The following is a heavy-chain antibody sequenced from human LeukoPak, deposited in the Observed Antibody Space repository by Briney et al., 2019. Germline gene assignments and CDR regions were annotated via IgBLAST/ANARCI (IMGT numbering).Heavy chain of an antibody. CDR3: ARDGVATIYNWFDP. D-gene: IGHD5-12*01. Sequence: SETLSLTCTVSGGSFISSYWSWIRQPPGKGLEWIGYIYHDGSTKYNPALKSRVTITVDTSKNQFSLKLSSVTAADTAVYYCARDGVATIYNWFDPWGQGTLVTVSS. CDR2: IYHDGST. V-gene: IGHV4-59*12. J-gene: IGHJ5*02. CDR1: GGSFISSY.